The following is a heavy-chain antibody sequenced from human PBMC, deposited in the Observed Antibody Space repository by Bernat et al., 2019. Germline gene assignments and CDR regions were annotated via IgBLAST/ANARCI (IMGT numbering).Heavy chain of an antibody. CDR2: IRSKAYGGTT. CDR3: TRGFGGLLWFRELLLLGAFDI. D-gene: IGHD3-10*01. Sequence: EVQLVESGGGLVQPGRSLRLSCTASGFTFGDYAMSWVRQAPGKGLEWVGFIRSKAYGGTTEYAASVKGRFTISRDDSKSIAYLQMNSLKTEDTAVYYCTRGFGGLLWFRELLLLGAFDICGQGTMVTVSS. V-gene: IGHV3-49*04. CDR1: GFTFGDYA. J-gene: IGHJ3*02.